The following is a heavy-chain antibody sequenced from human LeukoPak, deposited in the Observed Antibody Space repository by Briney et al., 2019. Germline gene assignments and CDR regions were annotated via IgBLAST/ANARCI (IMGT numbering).Heavy chain of an antibody. V-gene: IGHV4-34*01. CDR1: GGSFSGYY. CDR2: INHSGST. J-gene: IGHJ4*02. CDR3: ARSASYYFDY. Sequence: SETLSLTCAVYGGSFSGYYWSWIRQPPGKELEWIGEINHSGSTNYNPSLKSRVTISVDTSKNQFSLKLSSVTAADTAVYYCARSASYYFDYWGQGTLVTVSS.